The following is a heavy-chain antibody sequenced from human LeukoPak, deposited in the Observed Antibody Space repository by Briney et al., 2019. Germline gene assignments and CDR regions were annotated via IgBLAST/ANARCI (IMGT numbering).Heavy chain of an antibody. D-gene: IGHD3-3*01. CDR2: IYTSGST. J-gene: IGHJ6*03. Sequence: PSETLSLTCTVSGGSISSYYWSWIRQPAGKGLEWIGRIYTSGSTNYNPSLKSRVTMSVDTSKNQFSLKLSSVTAADTAVYYCARAYYDFWSGSPHYYMDVWAKGPRSPSP. CDR3: ARAYYDFWSGSPHYYMDV. V-gene: IGHV4-4*07. CDR1: GGSISSYY.